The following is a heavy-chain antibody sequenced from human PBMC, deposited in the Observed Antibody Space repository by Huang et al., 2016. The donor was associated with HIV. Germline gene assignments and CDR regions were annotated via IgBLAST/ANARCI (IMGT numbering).Heavy chain of an antibody. Sequence: GILSETLSLTCTVSGGSISTYYWSWIRQSAGKGLEWIGRFYTSGNTNYNPSLRSRVTMSVDTSKNQFSLRLTSVPAADPAVYYCARENEFCGSTNCHHYYYGLDVWGQGTTVTVSS. CDR2: FYTSGNT. CDR3: ARENEFCGSTNCHHYYYGLDV. CDR1: GGSISTYY. V-gene: IGHV4-4*07. J-gene: IGHJ6*02. D-gene: IGHD2-2*01.